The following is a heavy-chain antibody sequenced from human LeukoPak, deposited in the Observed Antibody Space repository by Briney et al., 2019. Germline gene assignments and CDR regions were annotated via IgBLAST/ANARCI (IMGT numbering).Heavy chain of an antibody. D-gene: IGHD5-18*01. J-gene: IGHJ4*02. CDR2: IRSKAYGGTT. CDR3: TRDQGYGYSSGFDY. CDR1: GLTFGDYA. Sequence: GGSLRLSCTASGLTFGDYAMSWVRQAPGKGLEWVGFIRSKAYGGTTEDAASVKGRFTISRDDPKSIAYLQMNSLQTEDTAVYYCTRDQGYGYSSGFDYWGQGTLVTVSS. V-gene: IGHV3-49*04.